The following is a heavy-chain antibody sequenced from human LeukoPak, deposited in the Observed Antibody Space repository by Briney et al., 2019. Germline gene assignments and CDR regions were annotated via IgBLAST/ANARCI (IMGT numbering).Heavy chain of an antibody. CDR2: MNPNSGNT. CDR1: GYTFTSYD. CDR3: ARGASYYYDSSGSYEGYYYYYGMDV. Sequence: ASVKVSCKASGYTFTSYDINWVRQATGQGLEWMGWMNPNSGNTGYAQKFQGRVTMTRNSSISTAYMELSSLRSEDTAVYYCARGASYYYDSSGSYEGYYYYYGMDVWGQGTTVTVSS. J-gene: IGHJ6*02. V-gene: IGHV1-8*01. D-gene: IGHD3-22*01.